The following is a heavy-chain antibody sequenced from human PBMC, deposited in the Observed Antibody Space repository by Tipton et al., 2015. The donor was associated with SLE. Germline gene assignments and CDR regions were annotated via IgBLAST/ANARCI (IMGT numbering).Heavy chain of an antibody. J-gene: IGHJ3*02. CDR3: ARPIVGVAAFHI. Sequence: TLSLTCTVSGGSISSYYWSWIRQPLGKGLGWIGYIYSSGSPNYNPSLKSRVTMSVDTSKNQFSLKLSSVTAADTAVYFCARPIVGVAAFHIWGPGTMVTVSS. D-gene: IGHD1-26*01. V-gene: IGHV4-59*12. CDR1: GGSISSYY. CDR2: IYSSGSP.